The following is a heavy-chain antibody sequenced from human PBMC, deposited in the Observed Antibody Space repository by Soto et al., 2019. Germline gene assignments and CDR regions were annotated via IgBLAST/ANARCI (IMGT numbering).Heavy chain of an antibody. J-gene: IGHJ4*02. D-gene: IGHD3-3*01. Sequence: PVVSLRPSCAASGFTFSSDGMPWVGQAPCKGLEWVAVISYDGSNKYYADSVKGRFTISRDNSKNTLYLQMNSLRAEDTAVYYCAKSFLYYDFWSGYYSGDYFDYWGQGTLVTVSS. CDR1: GFTFSSDG. V-gene: IGHV3-30*18. CDR2: ISYDGSNK. CDR3: AKSFLYYDFWSGYYSGDYFDY.